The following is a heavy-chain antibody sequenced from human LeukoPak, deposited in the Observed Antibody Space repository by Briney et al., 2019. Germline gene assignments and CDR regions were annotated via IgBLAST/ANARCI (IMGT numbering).Heavy chain of an antibody. V-gene: IGHV3-21*01. CDR2: ISSSSSYI. CDR1: GFTFSSYS. D-gene: IGHD1-7*01. CDR3: ARDGGSITGTTGLFDY. Sequence: PGGSLRLSCAASGFTFSSYSMNWVRQAPRKGLAWVSSISSSSSYIYYADSPQGRFTISRDNANNSLYLQMNTLRAADTAVYYCARDGGSITGTTGLFDYWGQGTLVTVSS. J-gene: IGHJ4*02.